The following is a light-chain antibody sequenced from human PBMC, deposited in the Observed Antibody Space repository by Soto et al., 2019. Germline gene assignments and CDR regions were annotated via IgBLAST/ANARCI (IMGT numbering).Light chain of an antibody. J-gene: IGKJ1*01. Sequence: DIVMTQSPISLPVTPGEPASISCRSSQSLLQTNGYNYLDWYLQKPGQSPQLLIYLSSNRAYGVPDRFSGSGSGTDFTLKISRVEAEDVGVYYCMQALQTPWTFGQGTKVDIK. CDR2: LSS. CDR3: MQALQTPWT. CDR1: QSLLQTNGYNY. V-gene: IGKV2-28*01.